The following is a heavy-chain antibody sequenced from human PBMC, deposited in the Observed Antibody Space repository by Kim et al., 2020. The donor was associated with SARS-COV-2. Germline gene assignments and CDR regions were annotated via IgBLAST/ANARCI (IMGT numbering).Heavy chain of an antibody. D-gene: IGHD3-22*01. V-gene: IGHV3-20*03. CDR3: ARDPSSMIVVGPWFDP. J-gene: IGHJ5*02. Sequence: SVKGRFTIARDNAKNSLYLQMNSLRAEDTALYYCARDPSSMIVVGPWFDPWGQGTLVTVSS.